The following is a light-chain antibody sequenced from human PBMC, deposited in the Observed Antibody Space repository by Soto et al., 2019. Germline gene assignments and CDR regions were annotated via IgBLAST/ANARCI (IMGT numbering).Light chain of an antibody. CDR2: AAS. CDR1: QGISNY. Sequence: DIQMTQSPSSLSASVGDRVTITCRASQGISNYLAWYQQKPGKVPKLLIYAASTLQSGVPSRFSGSRSGTDFTLTISSLQPEDVAAYYCQEDNSDPSLTFGGGTKVAIK. V-gene: IGKV1-27*01. CDR3: QEDNSDPSLT. J-gene: IGKJ4*01.